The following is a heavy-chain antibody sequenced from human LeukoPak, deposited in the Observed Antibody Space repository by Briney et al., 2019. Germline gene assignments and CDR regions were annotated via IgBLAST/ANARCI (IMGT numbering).Heavy chain of an antibody. Sequence: GASLRLSCAASGCTFSSYAMSWVRQAPGKGLEWVSAISGSGGSTYYADSVKGRFTISRDNSKNTLYLQMNSLRAEDTAVYYCAKRGREYYDSSGYLDYWGHGTLVTVSS. J-gene: IGHJ4*01. CDR3: AKRGREYYDSSGYLDY. D-gene: IGHD3-22*01. V-gene: IGHV3-23*01. CDR2: ISGSGGST. CDR1: GCTFSSYA.